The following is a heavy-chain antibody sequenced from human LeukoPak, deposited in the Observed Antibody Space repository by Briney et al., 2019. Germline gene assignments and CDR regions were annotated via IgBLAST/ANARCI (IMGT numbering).Heavy chain of an antibody. D-gene: IGHD2-15*01. Sequence: PGGSLRLSCEASGFRFSDYWMTWVRQAPGKGLEWVANIKEDGREKYYVDSVKGRFTLSKDNAKNSVYLQMNSLGAEETAVYYCARGWGEKGYCRGGTCNNPQFDYWGQGILVTVSS. J-gene: IGHJ4*02. CDR3: ARGWGEKGYCRGGTCNNPQFDY. V-gene: IGHV3-7*01. CDR2: IKEDGREK. CDR1: GFRFSDYW.